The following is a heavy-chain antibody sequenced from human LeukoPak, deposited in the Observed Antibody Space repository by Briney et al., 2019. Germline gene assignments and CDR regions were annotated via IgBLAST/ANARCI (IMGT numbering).Heavy chain of an antibody. V-gene: IGHV3-33*01. D-gene: IGHD3-3*01. CDR3: ARDRSRFADY. Sequence: GRSLRLSCAASGFTFRSSGMHWVRQPPGKGLEWVAVIYYDGSDELYADSVKGRFTISRDNSKNMVHLQMNSLRADDTAVYYCARDRSRFADYWGQGTLVTVSS. CDR1: GFTFRSSG. J-gene: IGHJ4*02. CDR2: IYYDGSDE.